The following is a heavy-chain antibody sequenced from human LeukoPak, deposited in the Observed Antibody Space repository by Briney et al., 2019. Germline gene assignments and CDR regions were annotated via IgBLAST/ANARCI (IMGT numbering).Heavy chain of an antibody. CDR3: ARKGIAAAGTGTWHGNGHYYYYMDV. Sequence: GASVKVSCKVSGYTLTELSMHWVRQAPGKGLEWMGWMNPNSGNTGYAQKFQGRVTMTRNTSISTAYMELSSLRSEDTAVYYCARKGIAAAGTGTWHGNGHYYYYMDVWGKGTTVTVSS. J-gene: IGHJ6*03. CDR2: MNPNSGNT. V-gene: IGHV1-8*01. CDR1: GYTLTELS. D-gene: IGHD6-13*01.